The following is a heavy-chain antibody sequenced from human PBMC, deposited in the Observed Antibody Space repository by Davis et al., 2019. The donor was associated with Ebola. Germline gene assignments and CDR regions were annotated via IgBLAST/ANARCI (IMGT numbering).Heavy chain of an antibody. D-gene: IGHD4-17*01. CDR2: ISVRSIT. J-gene: IGHJ5*02. Sequence: PGGSLRLSCAASGFIFSSYAMSWVRQAPGKGLEWVSSISVRSITYHADSVKGRFTISRDNSKNTLYLQMNSLRAEDTAVYYCAKVHPPTTVTTGWFDPWGQGTLGTVSS. CDR3: AKVHPPTTVTTGWFDP. CDR1: GFIFSSYA. V-gene: IGHV3-23*01.